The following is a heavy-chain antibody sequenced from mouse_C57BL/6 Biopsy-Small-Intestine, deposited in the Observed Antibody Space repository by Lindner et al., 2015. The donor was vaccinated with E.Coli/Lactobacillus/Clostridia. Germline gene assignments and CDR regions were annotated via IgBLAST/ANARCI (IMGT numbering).Heavy chain of an antibody. J-gene: IGHJ2*01. Sequence: VQLQESGPELVKPGASVKISCKASGNSFTGYYMNWVKQSPEKSLEWIGEINPSTGGTTYNQKFRARATMTVDESSSTAYMQLKSLTSEDSAVYYCASSSRGRTYPDYWGLGTTLTVSS. CDR2: INPSTGGT. D-gene: IGHD1-1*01. CDR1: GNSFTGYY. V-gene: IGHV1-42*01. CDR3: ASSSRGRTYPDY.